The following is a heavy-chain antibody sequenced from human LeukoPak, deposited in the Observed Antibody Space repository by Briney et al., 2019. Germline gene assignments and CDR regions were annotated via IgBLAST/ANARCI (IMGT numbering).Heavy chain of an antibody. D-gene: IGHD5-12*01. V-gene: IGHV3-30*18. CDR3: AKEKAQGYSGYDSYYFDY. CDR1: GFTFSSYG. CDR2: ISYDGSNK. J-gene: IGHJ4*02. Sequence: GRSLRLSCAASGFTFSSYGMHWVRQAPGKGLEWVAVISYDGSNKYYADSVKGRFTISGDNSKNTLYLQMNSLRAEDTAVYYCAKEKAQGYSGYDSYYFDYWGQGTLVTVSS.